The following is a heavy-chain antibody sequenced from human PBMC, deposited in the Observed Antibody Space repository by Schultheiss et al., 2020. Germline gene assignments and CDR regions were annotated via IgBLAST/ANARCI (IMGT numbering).Heavy chain of an antibody. V-gene: IGHV3-23*01. CDR3: ARDKAIFGVVIDNGMDV. CDR2: ISGSGGST. J-gene: IGHJ6*02. Sequence: GGSLRLSCAASGFTFSSYAMSWVRQAPGKGLEWVSAISGSGGSTYYADSVKGRFTISRDNSKNTLYLQMNSLRAEDTAVYYCARDKAIFGVVIDNGMDVWGQGTTVTVSS. D-gene: IGHD3-3*01. CDR1: GFTFSSYA.